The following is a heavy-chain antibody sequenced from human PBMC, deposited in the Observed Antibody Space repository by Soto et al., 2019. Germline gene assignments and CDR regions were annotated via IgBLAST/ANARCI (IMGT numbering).Heavy chain of an antibody. D-gene: IGHD3-10*01. CDR2: IIPIFGTA. CDR1: GGTFSSYA. CDR3: ARFGPQFPWFDP. V-gene: IGHV1-69*13. J-gene: IGHJ5*02. Sequence: GASVKVSCKASGGTFSSYAISWVRQAPGQGLEWMGGIIPIFGTANYAQKFQGRVTITADGSTSTAYMELSSLRSEDTAVYYCARFGPQFPWFDPWGQGTLVTGSS.